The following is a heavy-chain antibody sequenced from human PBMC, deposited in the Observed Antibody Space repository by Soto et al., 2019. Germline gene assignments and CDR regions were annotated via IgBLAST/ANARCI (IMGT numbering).Heavy chain of an antibody. J-gene: IGHJ4*02. D-gene: IGHD4-17*01. V-gene: IGHV1-3*01. Sequence: QVQLVQSGAEVKKPGASVKVSCKASGYTFTSYVLHWVRQAPGQRPEWMGWINAGNGNTKYSQNFQGRVTISKNTSASTVYMELRSLKSDDTAVYYCARDRTYYGDYMGDYWGQGTLVAVSS. CDR1: GYTFTSYV. CDR2: INAGNGNT. CDR3: ARDRTYYGDYMGDY.